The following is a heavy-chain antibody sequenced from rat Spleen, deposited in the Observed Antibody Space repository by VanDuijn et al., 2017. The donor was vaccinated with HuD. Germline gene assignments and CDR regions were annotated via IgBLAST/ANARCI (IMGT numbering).Heavy chain of an antibody. D-gene: IGHD3-1*01. CDR3: SIHPRY. V-gene: IGHV2-63*01. J-gene: IGHJ2*01. CDR2: IWGDGDT. Sequence: QVQLKESGPGLVQPSQTLSLTCTVSGFSLSNYGVHWVRRPPGKGLEWMGGIWGDGDTSYNSALKSRLSISRDTSKNQVFLKMNSLQTDDTGTYYCSIHPRYWGQGVMVTVSS. CDR1: GFSLSNYG.